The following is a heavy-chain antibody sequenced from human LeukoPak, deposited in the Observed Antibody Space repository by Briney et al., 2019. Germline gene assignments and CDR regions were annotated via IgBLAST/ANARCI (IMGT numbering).Heavy chain of an antibody. J-gene: IGHJ5*02. CDR2: ISVTGDSI. CDR1: GFTFSNYA. V-gene: IGHV3-23*01. Sequence: GGSLRLSCAASGFTFSNYAMSWVRQAPGKGLEWVSTISVTGDSIYYADSVKGRFTISRDSSKNTLYLQMNSLRADDTAVYYCAKVERFSHWGQGTLVTASS. CDR3: AKVERFSH.